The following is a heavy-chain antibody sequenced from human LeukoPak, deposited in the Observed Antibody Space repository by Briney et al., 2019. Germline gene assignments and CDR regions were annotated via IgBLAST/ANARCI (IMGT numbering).Heavy chain of an antibody. V-gene: IGHV1-8*01. D-gene: IGHD6-6*01. CDR3: ARGPDDSSSAVSYYYYGMDV. Sequence: GASVKVSCKASGYTFTSYDINWVRQATGQGLEWMGWMNPNSGNTGYAQKFQGRVTMTRNTSISTAYMELSSLRSEDTAVYYCARGPDDSSSAVSYYYYGMDVWGQGTTVTVSS. CDR2: MNPNSGNT. CDR1: GYTFTSYD. J-gene: IGHJ6*02.